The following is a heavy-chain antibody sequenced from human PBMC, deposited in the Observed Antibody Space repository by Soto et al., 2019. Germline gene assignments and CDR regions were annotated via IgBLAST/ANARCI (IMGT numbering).Heavy chain of an antibody. V-gene: IGHV4-34*01. CDR2: INHSGST. Sequence: QVQLQQWGAGLLKPSETLSLTCAVYGGSFSGYYWNWIRQPPGKGLEWIGEINHSGSTNYNPSLKSRVTITVDTSQNQFSLKLSSVTAADTAVYSCARGWGRIFDYWGQGTLVTVS. D-gene: IGHD7-27*01. CDR1: GGSFSGYY. CDR3: ARGWGRIFDY. J-gene: IGHJ4*02.